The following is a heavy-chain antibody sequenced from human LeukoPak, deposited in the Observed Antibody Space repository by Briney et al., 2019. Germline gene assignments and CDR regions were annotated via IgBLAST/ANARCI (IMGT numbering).Heavy chain of an antibody. V-gene: IGHV3-43D*04. D-gene: IGHD3-10*01. CDR1: GFNVDDFA. J-gene: IGHJ4*02. Sequence: PGGSLRLSCAASGFNVDDFAMHWVRQTPGKGLEWVAAISWDDDSTYYVDSVKGRFTISRDNSKNSLYLQMNSLRSDDTALYYCARGLGGLDWGQGTLATVSS. CDR2: ISWDDDST. CDR3: ARGLGGLD.